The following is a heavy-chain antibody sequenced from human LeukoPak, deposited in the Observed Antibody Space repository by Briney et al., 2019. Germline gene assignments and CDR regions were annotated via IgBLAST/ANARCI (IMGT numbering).Heavy chain of an antibody. CDR2: IYTNGNN. D-gene: IGHD3-16*01. J-gene: IGHJ3*02. V-gene: IGHV4-61*02. CDR1: GGSLSSDSYY. CDR3: ATPSRRIGELDAFDI. Sequence: SQTLSLTCTVSGGSLSSDSYYWSWIRPPAGKGLEWVGRIYTNGNNDYNPSLKSRVTISVDTSNNQFSLKLSSVSAADTAVYYCATPSRRIGELDAFDIWGQGTMVTVSS.